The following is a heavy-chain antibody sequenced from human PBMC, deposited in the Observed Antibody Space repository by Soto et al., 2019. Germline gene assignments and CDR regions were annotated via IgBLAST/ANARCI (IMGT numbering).Heavy chain of an antibody. D-gene: IGHD4-17*01. CDR1: GGSISSFY. Sequence: SETLSLTCTVSGGSISSFYWDWIRQPPGKGLEWIGTTYYNGNAYYNPSLKSRVSMSVDTSKNQFSLKLVSVTAADTAVYYCATVFDVWGQGTLVTVSS. V-gene: IGHV4-59*04. CDR3: ATVFDV. J-gene: IGHJ4*02. CDR2: TYYNGNA.